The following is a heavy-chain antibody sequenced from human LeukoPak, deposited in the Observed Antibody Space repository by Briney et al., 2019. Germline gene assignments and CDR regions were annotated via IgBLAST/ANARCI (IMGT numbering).Heavy chain of an antibody. D-gene: IGHD1-14*01. J-gene: IGHJ3*02. CDR2: FDPEDGET. V-gene: IGHV1-24*01. CDR3: ATSHLTGDAFDI. Sequence: GASVKVSCKVSGYTLTELSMHWVRQAPGKGLEWMGGFDPEDGETIYAQKFQGRVTMTKDTSTDTAYMELSSLRSEDTAVYYCATSHLTGDAFDIWGQGTMVTVSS. CDR1: GYTLTELS.